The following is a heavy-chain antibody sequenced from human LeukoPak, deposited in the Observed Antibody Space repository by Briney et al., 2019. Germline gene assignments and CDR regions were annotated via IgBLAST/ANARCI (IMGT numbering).Heavy chain of an antibody. CDR2: INPNSGGT. Sequence: ASVKVSCKASGYTFTGYYMHWVRQAPGQGLEWMGWINPNSGGTNYEQKFQGRVTMTRDTSISTAYMELSRLRSDDTAVYYCARGYGVFGVVSLYYYMDVWGKGTTVTVSS. CDR1: GYTFTGYY. V-gene: IGHV1-2*02. CDR3: ARGYGVFGVVSLYYYMDV. D-gene: IGHD3-3*01. J-gene: IGHJ6*03.